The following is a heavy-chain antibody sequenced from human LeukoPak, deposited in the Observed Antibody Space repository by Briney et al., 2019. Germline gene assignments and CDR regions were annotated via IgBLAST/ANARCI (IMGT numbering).Heavy chain of an antibody. CDR3: ATYDYDNTVLI. J-gene: IGHJ4*02. V-gene: IGHV3-7*01. D-gene: IGHD3-22*01. CDR2: INQDGSEK. CDR1: GLTLSYYW. Sequence: PGGSLGLSCAASGLTLSYYWMSWVRQAAGKGLLWVANINQDGSEKYYVDSVKGRFTISRDNAKNSLYRQMNSLRAEDAAVYYCATYDYDNTVLIWGQGTLVTVSS.